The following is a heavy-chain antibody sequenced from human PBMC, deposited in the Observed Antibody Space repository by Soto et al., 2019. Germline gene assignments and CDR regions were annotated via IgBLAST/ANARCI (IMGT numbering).Heavy chain of an antibody. CDR3: AAIAARRGGGYYYYGMDV. CDR2: INPSGGST. D-gene: IGHD6-6*01. Sequence: ASVKVSCKASGYTFTSYYMHWVRQAPGQGLEWMGIINPSGGSTSYAQKFQGRVTMTRDTSTSTVYMELSSLRSEDTAVYYCAAIAARRGGGYYYYGMDVWGQGTTVTVSS. J-gene: IGHJ6*02. CDR1: GYTFTSYY. V-gene: IGHV1-46*01.